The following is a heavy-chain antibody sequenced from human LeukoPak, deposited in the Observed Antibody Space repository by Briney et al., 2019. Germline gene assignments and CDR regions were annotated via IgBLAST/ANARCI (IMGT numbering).Heavy chain of an antibody. V-gene: IGHV3-48*03. J-gene: IGHJ4*02. CDR3: AKDAALITPYYFDY. CDR2: ISRSGSTI. CDR1: GFTFSSYE. D-gene: IGHD2-15*01. Sequence: GGSLRLSCAASGFTFSSYEMNWVRQAPGKGLEWVSYISRSGSTIYYADSVKGRFTISRGNSKNTLYLQMNSLRAEDTAVYYCAKDAALITPYYFDYWGQGTLVTVSS.